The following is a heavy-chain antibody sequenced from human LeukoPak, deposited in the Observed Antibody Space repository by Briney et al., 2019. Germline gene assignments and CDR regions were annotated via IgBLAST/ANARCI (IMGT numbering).Heavy chain of an antibody. CDR3: AKAGRVTTSHIDD. CDR2: IRYDGNNQ. J-gene: IGHJ4*02. CDR1: GLTFSNSG. D-gene: IGHD4-17*01. V-gene: IGHV3-30*02. Sequence: GGSLRLSCAASGLTFSNSGVHWVRQAPGKGLEWVALIRYDGNNQYYGDSVRGRFTISRDNSKNTLYLEMNSLKPEDTAVYYCAKAGRVTTSHIDDWGQGTLVTVSS.